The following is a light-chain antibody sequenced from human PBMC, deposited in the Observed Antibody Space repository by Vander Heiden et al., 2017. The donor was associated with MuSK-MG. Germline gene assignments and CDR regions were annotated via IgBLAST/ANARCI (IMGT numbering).Light chain of an antibody. J-gene: IGLJ2*01. Sequence: QSVLTQPPSVSAAPGQSVTISSTGRRSHLGAGYDVHWYQQLPGTAPKLLISGNSNRPSGVPDRFSGSKSGTSASLAITGLQAEDEADYYCQSYDSSLSGLVVFGGGTKLTVL. CDR2: GNS. CDR1: RSHLGAGYD. CDR3: QSYDSSLSGLVV. V-gene: IGLV1-40*01.